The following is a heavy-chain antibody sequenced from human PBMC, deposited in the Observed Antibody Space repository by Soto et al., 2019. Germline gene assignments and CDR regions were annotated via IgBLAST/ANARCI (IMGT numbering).Heavy chain of an antibody. Sequence: SESLSLRSTVCGGCICSSYWSWIRQTPGKGLEWIGYIYYSGSTNYNPSLKSRVTISVDTSKNQFSLKLSSVTAADTAVYYCARGLRFLEWFTASYYFDYWGQGTLVTVSS. V-gene: IGHV4-59*01. J-gene: IGHJ4*02. CDR3: ARGLRFLEWFTASYYFDY. CDR1: GGCICSSY. D-gene: IGHD3-3*01. CDR2: IYYSGST.